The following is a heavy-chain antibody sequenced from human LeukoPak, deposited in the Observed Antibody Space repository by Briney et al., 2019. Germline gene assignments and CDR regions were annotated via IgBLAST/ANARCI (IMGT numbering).Heavy chain of an antibody. CDR1: GGTFSSYA. D-gene: IGHD6-13*01. Sequence: ASVKVSCKASGGTFSSYAISWVRQAPGQGLEWMGWINPNSGGTNYAQKFQGRVTMTRDTSISTAYMELSRLRSDDTAVYYCARVDSGYSSSWYRYWGQGTLVTVSS. CDR3: ARVDSGYSSSWYRY. CDR2: INPNSGGT. J-gene: IGHJ4*02. V-gene: IGHV1-2*02.